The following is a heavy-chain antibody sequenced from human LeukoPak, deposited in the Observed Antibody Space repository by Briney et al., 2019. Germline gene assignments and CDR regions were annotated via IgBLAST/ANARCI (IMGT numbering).Heavy chain of an antibody. Sequence: ASVKVSCKASGYTFTSYGISWVRQAPGQGLEWMGWINPNSGGTNYAQKFQGRVTVTRDTSTSTVSMELRSLRSEDTAVYYCARDLAFTGTTRGLGEAFEFWGQGTMVTVSS. V-gene: IGHV1-2*02. D-gene: IGHD1-1*01. CDR1: GYTFTSYG. J-gene: IGHJ3*01. CDR2: INPNSGGT. CDR3: ARDLAFTGTTRGLGEAFEF.